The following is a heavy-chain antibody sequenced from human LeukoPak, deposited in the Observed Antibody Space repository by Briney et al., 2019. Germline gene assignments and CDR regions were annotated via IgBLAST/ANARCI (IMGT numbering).Heavy chain of an antibody. D-gene: IGHD3-10*01. Sequence: ASVKVSCKASGYTFTGYYIHWVRQAPGQGLEWMGWINPNSGGTNYAQKFQGRVTMTRDTSISTAYMELSRLRSDDTAVYYCARDARGSGSLAYYFDYWGQGNLVTVSP. CDR2: INPNSGGT. CDR1: GYTFTGYY. CDR3: ARDARGSGSLAYYFDY. V-gene: IGHV1-2*02. J-gene: IGHJ4*02.